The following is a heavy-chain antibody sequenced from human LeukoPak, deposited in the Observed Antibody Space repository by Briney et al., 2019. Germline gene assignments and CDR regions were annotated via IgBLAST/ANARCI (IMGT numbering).Heavy chain of an antibody. J-gene: IGHJ3*02. CDR3: AREGGIVVVIGAFDI. D-gene: IGHD3-22*01. CDR2: ISSSGSTI. CDR1: GFTFSSYS. Sequence: GGSLRLSCAASGFTFSSYSMNWVRQAPGKGLEWVSYISSSGSTIYYADSVKGRFTISRDNAKNSLYLQMNSLRAEDTAVYYCAREGGIVVVIGAFDIWGQGTMVTVSS. V-gene: IGHV3-48*04.